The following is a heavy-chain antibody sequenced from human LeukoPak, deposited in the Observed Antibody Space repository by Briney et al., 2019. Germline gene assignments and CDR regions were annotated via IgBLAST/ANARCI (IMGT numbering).Heavy chain of an antibody. D-gene: IGHD6-19*01. V-gene: IGHV3-13*01. CDR2: IGTAGDT. CDR3: ARAAYSSGWYHYGMDV. J-gene: IGHJ6*02. CDR1: GFTFRSYD. Sequence: GGSLRLSCAASGFTFRSYDMHWVRQATGKGLEWVSAIGTAGDTYYPGSVKGRFTISRENAKNSLYLRMNSLRAGDTAVYYCARAAYSSGWYHYGMDVWGQGTTVTVSS.